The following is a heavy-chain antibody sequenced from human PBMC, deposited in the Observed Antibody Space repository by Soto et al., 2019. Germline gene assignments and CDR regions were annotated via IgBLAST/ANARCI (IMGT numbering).Heavy chain of an antibody. Sequence: QLQLQSSGSGLVKPSQTLSLTCAVSGGSISSGGYSWSWIRQPPGKGLEWIGYIYHSGSTYYNPSLRSLVTISVDRSKNQFSLTLSSVTAADTAVYYCAAGGGLPRYYWGQGTLVTVSS. CDR1: GGSISSGGYS. CDR2: IYHSGST. D-gene: IGHD5-12*01. V-gene: IGHV4-30-2*01. CDR3: AAGGGLPRYY. J-gene: IGHJ4*02.